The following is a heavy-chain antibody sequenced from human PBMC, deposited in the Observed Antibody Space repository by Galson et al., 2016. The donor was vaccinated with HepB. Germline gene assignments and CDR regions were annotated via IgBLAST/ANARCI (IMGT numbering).Heavy chain of an antibody. V-gene: IGHV1-8*01. CDR3: AGAPTVTRRHWFDP. D-gene: IGHD4-17*01. J-gene: IGHJ5*02. CDR1: GYTFTSYD. CDR2: INPNSDNT. Sequence: SVKVSCKASGYTFTSYDINWVRQATGQGLEWMGWINPNSDNTGYAQKFQGRVTMTRNTSISTAYMELSSLRSEDTAVYYCAGAPTVTRRHWFDPWAREPWSPSPQ.